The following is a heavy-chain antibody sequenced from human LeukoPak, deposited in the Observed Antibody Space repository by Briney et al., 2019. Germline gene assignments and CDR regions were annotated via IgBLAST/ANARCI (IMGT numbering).Heavy chain of an antibody. Sequence: PGGSLRLSCAASGFTFSSYSMNWVRQAPGKGLEWVSSISSSSSYIYYADSVKGRFTISRDNAKNSLYLQMNSLRAEDTAVYYCARGYSSGWYLAYWGQGTLVTVSS. CDR3: ARGYSSGWYLAY. D-gene: IGHD6-19*01. CDR1: GFTFSSYS. V-gene: IGHV3-21*01. CDR2: ISSSSSYI. J-gene: IGHJ4*02.